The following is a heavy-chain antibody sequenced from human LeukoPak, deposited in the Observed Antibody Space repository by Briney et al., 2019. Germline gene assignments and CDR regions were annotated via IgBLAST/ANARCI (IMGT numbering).Heavy chain of an antibody. V-gene: IGHV4-59*02. CDR2: ISYRGST. J-gene: IGHJ3*02. D-gene: IGHD2/OR15-2a*01. Sequence: PSETLSLTCTVSGGSVTAYYWSWIRQPPGKGLEWIGYISYRGSTNYNPSLKSRVTMLVDTSESQFSLKLSSVTAADTAVYYCARALYARAWYAFDIWGQGTMVTVSS. CDR1: GGSVTAYY. CDR3: ARALYARAWYAFDI.